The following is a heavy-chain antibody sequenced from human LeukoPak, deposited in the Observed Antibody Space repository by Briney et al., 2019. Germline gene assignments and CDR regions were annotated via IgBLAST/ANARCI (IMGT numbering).Heavy chain of an antibody. Sequence: SETLSLTCTVSGGSISSYYWSWIRQPPGKGLEWIGYIYYSGSTNYNPSLKSRVTISVDTSKNQFSLKLSSVTAADTAVYYCAREPLITMVRGVTGNDYWGQGTLVTVSS. D-gene: IGHD3-10*01. CDR1: GGSISSYY. V-gene: IGHV4-59*12. CDR2: IYYSGST. J-gene: IGHJ4*02. CDR3: AREPLITMVRGVTGNDY.